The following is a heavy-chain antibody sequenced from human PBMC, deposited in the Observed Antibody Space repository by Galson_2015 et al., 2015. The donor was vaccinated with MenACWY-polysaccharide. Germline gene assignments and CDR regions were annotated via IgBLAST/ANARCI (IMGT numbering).Heavy chain of an antibody. D-gene: IGHD2-21*02. CDR2: IYPGDSDT. J-gene: IGHJ4*02. CDR1: GYTFTSYW. Sequence: QSGAEVKKPGESLKISCKSSGYTFTSYWIGWVRQMPGKGLEWMATIYPGDSDTRYNPSIQGQVSISADKSIATAYLQWSSLKASDTAMYYCVRQVGRGTLNGDCDYWGQGTLVTVSS. V-gene: IGHV5-51*01. CDR3: VRQVGRGTLNGDCDY.